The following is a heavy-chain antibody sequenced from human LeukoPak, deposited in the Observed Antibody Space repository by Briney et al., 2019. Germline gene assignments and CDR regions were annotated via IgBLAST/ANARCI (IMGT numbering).Heavy chain of an antibody. J-gene: IGHJ4*02. CDR3: AKDRLLNCRGDCYIFDY. CDR2: ISGSGDST. D-gene: IGHD2-21*02. Sequence: GGSLRLSCVASGFTLRSYVMNWVRQTPGKGLEWVSSISGSGDSTFYADSVKGRFGISRDNSKNTLYLQVNGLRTEDTAVYYCAKDRLLNCRGDCYIFDYWGQGTVVTVSS. CDR1: GFTLRSYV. V-gene: IGHV3-23*01.